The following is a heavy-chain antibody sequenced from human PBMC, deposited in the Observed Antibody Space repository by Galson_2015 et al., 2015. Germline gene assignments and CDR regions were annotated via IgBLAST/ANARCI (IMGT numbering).Heavy chain of an antibody. CDR1: GFTFSSYA. CDR3: AKTSPYTSGWFSNFDY. D-gene: IGHD6-19*01. V-gene: IGHV3-23*01. J-gene: IGHJ4*02. CDR2: ISGSGGST. Sequence: SLRLSCAASGFTFSSYAMSWVRQAPGKGLEWVSAISGSGGSTYYADSVKGRFTISRDNSKNTLYLQMNSLRAEDTAVYYCAKTSPYTSGWFSNFDYWGQGTLVTVSS.